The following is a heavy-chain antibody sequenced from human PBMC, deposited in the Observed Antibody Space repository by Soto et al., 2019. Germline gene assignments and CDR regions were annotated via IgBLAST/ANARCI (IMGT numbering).Heavy chain of an antibody. Sequence: PSETLSLTCTVSGGSISSGDYYWSWIRQPPGNGLEWIGYIYYSGSTYYNPSLKSRVTISVDTSKNQFSLKLSSVTAADTAVYYCARTNWGSGYDMDVWGQGTTVTVSS. CDR3: ARTNWGSGYDMDV. V-gene: IGHV4-30-4*01. D-gene: IGHD7-27*01. CDR2: IYYSGST. J-gene: IGHJ6*02. CDR1: GGSISSGDYY.